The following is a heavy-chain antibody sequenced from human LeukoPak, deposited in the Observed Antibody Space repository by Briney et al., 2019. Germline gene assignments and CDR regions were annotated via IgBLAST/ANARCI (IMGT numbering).Heavy chain of an antibody. J-gene: IGHJ4*02. CDR3: ATTFGATNYDSADY. CDR1: GVSISSGGYY. Sequence: SETLSLTCTVSGVSISSGGYYWSWLRQYPGKVLDWFGYIYYSGSTYYNPSLKSRVTMSLDKSKNQFSLKLSSVTAADTAVYYCATTFGATNYDSADYWGQGTLVTVSS. CDR2: IYYSGST. V-gene: IGHV4-31*09. D-gene: IGHD5-12*01.